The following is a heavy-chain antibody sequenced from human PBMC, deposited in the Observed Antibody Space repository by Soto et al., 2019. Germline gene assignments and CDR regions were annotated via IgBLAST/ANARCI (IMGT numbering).Heavy chain of an antibody. J-gene: IGHJ5*02. CDR2: FNTDGSRT. D-gene: IGHD1-26*01. V-gene: IGHV3-74*03. CDR3: ARVASGSYDWFDP. CDR1: KFTFSRYW. Sequence: EVQLVESGGGLVQPGGSLRLSCAASKFTFSRYWMHWVRQTPGKGVMWVARFNTDGSRTTHADSVKGRFTISRDNAKNAVCLDMNSLRADDTAVYYCARVASGSYDWFDPWGQGTLVTVSS.